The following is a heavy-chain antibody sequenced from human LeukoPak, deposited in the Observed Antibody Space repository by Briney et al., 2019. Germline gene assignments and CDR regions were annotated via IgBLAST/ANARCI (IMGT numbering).Heavy chain of an antibody. CDR2: IIPIFGTA. V-gene: IGHV1-69*05. CDR1: GGTFSSYA. J-gene: IGHJ4*02. Sequence: SVKVSRKASGGTFSSYAISWVRQAPGQGLEWMGGIIPIFGTANYAQKFQGRVTITTDESTSTAYMELSSLRSEDTAVYYCARVRYCSSTSCYPFDYWGQGTLVTVSS. D-gene: IGHD2-2*01. CDR3: ARVRYCSSTSCYPFDY.